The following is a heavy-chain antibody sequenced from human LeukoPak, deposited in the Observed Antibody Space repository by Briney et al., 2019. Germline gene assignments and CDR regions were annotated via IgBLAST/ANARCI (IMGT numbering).Heavy chain of an antibody. D-gene: IGHD3-16*02. V-gene: IGHV3-30-3*01. J-gene: IGHJ4*02. CDR3: ARATGYVWGSYRYPDY. CDR1: GFTFSSYA. CDR2: ISYDGSNK. Sequence: GSLRLSCAASGFTFSSYAMHWVRQAPGKGLEWVAVISYDGSNKYYADSVKGRFTISRDNSKNTLYLQMNSLRAEDTAVYYCARATGYVWGSYRYPDYWGQGTLVTVSS.